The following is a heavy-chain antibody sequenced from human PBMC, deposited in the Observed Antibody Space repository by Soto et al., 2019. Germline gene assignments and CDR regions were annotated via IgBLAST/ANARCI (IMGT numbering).Heavy chain of an antibody. J-gene: IGHJ3*02. Sequence: GGSLRLSCAASGFTFSSYSMNWVRQAPGKGLEWVSYISSSSSTIYYADSVKGRFTISRDNAKNSLYLQMNSLRAEDTAVYYCATRDIVVVPAAHYAFDIWGQGTMVTVSS. CDR3: ATRDIVVVPAAHYAFDI. D-gene: IGHD2-2*01. CDR1: GFTFSSYS. V-gene: IGHV3-48*01. CDR2: ISSSSSTI.